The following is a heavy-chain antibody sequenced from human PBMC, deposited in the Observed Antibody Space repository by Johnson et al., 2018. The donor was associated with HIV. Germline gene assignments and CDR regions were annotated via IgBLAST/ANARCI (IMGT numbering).Heavy chain of an antibody. CDR2: IKSKTDGGTT. V-gene: IGHV3-15*01. CDR1: GFTFDDYG. CDR3: TTDPRFLEWLLRGGTDPFHI. Sequence: VQLVESGGGLVQPGGSLRLSCAASGFTFDDYGMSWVRQAPGKGLEWVGRIKSKTDGGTTDYAAPVKGRFTISRDNSKNTLYLQMNSLKIEDTAVYYCTTDPRFLEWLLRGGTDPFHIWGQGTMVTVSS. J-gene: IGHJ3*02. D-gene: IGHD3-3*01.